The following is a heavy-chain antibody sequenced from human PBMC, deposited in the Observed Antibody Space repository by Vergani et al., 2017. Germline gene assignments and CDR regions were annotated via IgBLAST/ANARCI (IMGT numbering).Heavy chain of an antibody. CDR1: GGTFSSYA. J-gene: IGHJ6*02. V-gene: IGHV1-69*04. CDR3: ARDLFVVVPAAMVGMDV. D-gene: IGHD2-2*01. Sequence: QVQLVQSGAEVKKPGSSVKVSCKASGGTFSSYAISWVRQAPGQGLEWMGRIIPILGIANYAQKFKGRVTITADKSTSTAYMELSSLRSEDTAVYYCARDLFVVVPAAMVGMDVWGQGTTVTVSS. CDR2: IIPILGIA.